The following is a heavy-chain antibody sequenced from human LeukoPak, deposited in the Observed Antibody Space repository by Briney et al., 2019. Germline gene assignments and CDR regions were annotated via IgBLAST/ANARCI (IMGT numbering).Heavy chain of an antibody. J-gene: IGHJ6*02. CDR2: IRNSGDST. V-gene: IGHV3-23*01. D-gene: IGHD2-15*01. CDR1: GFTFANYA. CDR3: AKNLYCGGGSCYPSALGMDV. Sequence: GGSLRLSCAASGFTFANYAMSWVRQAPGKGLEWVSTIRNSGDSTYYADSVEGRFTISRDNSKNTVYLQMNSLRADDTAVYYCAKNLYCGGGSCYPSALGMDVWGQGTTVTVSS.